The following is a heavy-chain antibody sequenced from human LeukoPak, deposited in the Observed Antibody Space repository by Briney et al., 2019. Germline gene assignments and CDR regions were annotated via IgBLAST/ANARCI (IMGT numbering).Heavy chain of an antibody. J-gene: IGHJ4*02. CDR1: KFSVSNNY. V-gene: IGHV3-66*02. Sequence: GGSLRLSCAASKFSVSNNYMTWVRQAPGKGLEWVSIIYMDGSTYYADSVKGRFTISRDNSKNTLYLQMNSLRAEDTAVYYCASQGTDYYDSSGSLDYWGQGTLVTVSS. CDR3: ASQGTDYYDSSGSLDY. D-gene: IGHD3-22*01. CDR2: IYMDGST.